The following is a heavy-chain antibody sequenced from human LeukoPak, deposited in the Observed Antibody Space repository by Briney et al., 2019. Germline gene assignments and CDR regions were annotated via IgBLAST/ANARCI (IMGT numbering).Heavy chain of an antibody. Sequence: PGGSLRLSCAASGFTFSNYAMSWVRQAPGKGLEWVSSITDSGVSTYYADSVKGRFSISRDNYKNTPYLQMSSLRAEDTAVYYCARDPNGNYVGAFDFQRWGQGTLVTVSS. CDR1: GFTFSNYA. CDR2: ITDSGVST. J-gene: IGHJ1*01. D-gene: IGHD4-17*01. V-gene: IGHV3-23*01. CDR3: ARDPNGNYVGAFDFQR.